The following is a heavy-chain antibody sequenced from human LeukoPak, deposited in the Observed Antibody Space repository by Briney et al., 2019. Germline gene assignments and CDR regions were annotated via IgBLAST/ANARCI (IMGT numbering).Heavy chain of an antibody. J-gene: IGHJ3*02. D-gene: IGHD3-22*01. CDR1: GGSISSSSYY. CDR2: IYYSGST. V-gene: IGHV4-39*01. Sequence: SETLSLTCTVSGGSISSSSYYWGWIRQPPGKGLEWIGSIYYSGSTYYNPSLKSRVTISVDTSKNQFSLKLSSVTAADTAVYYCARHQGGYDDEAFDIWGQGTMVTVSS. CDR3: ARHQGGYDDEAFDI.